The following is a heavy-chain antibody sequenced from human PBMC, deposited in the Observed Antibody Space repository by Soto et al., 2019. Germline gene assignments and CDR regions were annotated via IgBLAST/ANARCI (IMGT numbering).Heavy chain of an antibody. CDR2: IYYSGST. CDR1: GISVSTSDYY. CDR3: AGFVVPASRNSDFDY. Sequence: SETLSLTCTLSGISVSTSDYYWGWVRQPPGKGLDWIGNIYYSGSTFYNPSLRSRVTLSVDTSKNQFSLRLNSVTAADTAVYFCAGFVVPASRNSDFDYWGQGTLVTVSS. V-gene: IGHV4-39*01. D-gene: IGHD2-15*01. J-gene: IGHJ4*02.